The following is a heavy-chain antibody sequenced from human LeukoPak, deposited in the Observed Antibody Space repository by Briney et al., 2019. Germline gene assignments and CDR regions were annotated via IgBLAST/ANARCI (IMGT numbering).Heavy chain of an antibody. D-gene: IGHD5-24*01. Sequence: SQTLSLTCTVSGGSISRYDYYWTWIRQPAGKGLEWIGHIYLKGGTSYNPSLKNRLTISADISKNLFSLEMTSVTAADTALYYCARESPEGEMVTITGFDFWGPGTLVTVSS. CDR3: ARESPEGEMVTITGFDF. J-gene: IGHJ4*02. CDR1: GGSISRYDYY. V-gene: IGHV4-61*09. CDR2: IYLKGGT.